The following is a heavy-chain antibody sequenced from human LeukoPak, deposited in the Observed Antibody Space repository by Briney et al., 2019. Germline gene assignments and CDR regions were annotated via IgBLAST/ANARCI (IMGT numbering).Heavy chain of an antibody. CDR1: GFTFSDYS. CDR2: ISFSVNTK. V-gene: IGHV3-48*04. Sequence: GGSLRLSCAASGFTFSDYSMNWVRQAPGKGLEWVLYISFSVNTKYYGDSVKGRFTISRDNAKNSLYLHMDSLRAEDTAVYYCARGGYASRELVQHWGQGTLVTVSS. J-gene: IGHJ1*01. D-gene: IGHD3-10*01. CDR3: ARGGYASRELVQH.